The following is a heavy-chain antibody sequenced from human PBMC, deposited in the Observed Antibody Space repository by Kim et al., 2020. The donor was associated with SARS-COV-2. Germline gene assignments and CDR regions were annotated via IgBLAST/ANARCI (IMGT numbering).Heavy chain of an antibody. CDR2: INPNSGGT. D-gene: IGHD1-26*01. V-gene: IGHV1-2*04. CDR3: ARGSGSYYLSWRSYYFDY. CDR1: GYTFTGYY. Sequence: ASVKVSCKASGYTFTGYYMHWVRQAPGQGLEWMGWINPNSGGTNYAQKFQGWVTMTRDTSISTAYMELSRLRSDDTAVYYCARGSGSYYLSWRSYYFDYWGQGTLVTVSS. J-gene: IGHJ4*02.